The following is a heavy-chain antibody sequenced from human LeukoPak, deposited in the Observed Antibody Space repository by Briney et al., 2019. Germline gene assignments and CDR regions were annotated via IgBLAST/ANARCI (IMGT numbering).Heavy chain of an antibody. CDR1: GYSFTGYW. V-gene: IGHV5-51*01. J-gene: IGHJ4*02. CDR3: ASSYVDTAMVADY. CDR2: IYPGDSDT. D-gene: IGHD5-18*01. Sequence: GESLKISCKGSGYSFTGYWIGWVRQMPGKGLEWMGIIYPGDSDTRYSPSFQGQVTISADKSISTAYLQWSSLKASDTAMYYCASSYVDTAMVADYWGQGTLVTVSS.